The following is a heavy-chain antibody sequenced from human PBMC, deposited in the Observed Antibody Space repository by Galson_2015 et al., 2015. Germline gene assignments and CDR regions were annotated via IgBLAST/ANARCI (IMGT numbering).Heavy chain of an antibody. CDR3: AREGGETAVGVGGY. CDR1: GFSISTGYY. D-gene: IGHD2-21*02. CDR2: IYHSGDT. Sequence: SETLSLTCAVSGFSISTGYYWGWIRQSPGRRLEWIGSIYHSGDTYYRPSLQSRVTISVDTSKNQFSLKLSSVTAADTAIYYCAREGGETAVGVGGYWGQGTLVTVSS. J-gene: IGHJ4*02. V-gene: IGHV4-38-2*02.